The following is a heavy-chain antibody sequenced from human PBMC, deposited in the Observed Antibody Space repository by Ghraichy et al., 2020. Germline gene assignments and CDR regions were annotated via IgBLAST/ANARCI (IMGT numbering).Heavy chain of an antibody. D-gene: IGHD6-13*01. V-gene: IGHV3-23*01. Sequence: LSLTCAASGFTFSSYVLSWVRQAPGKGLEWVSAISGSGDSTYYPDSVKGRFTISRDNSKNTLYLQMNSLRVGDTAVYYCAKGIAAGTSTISYYYNGMDVWGQGSTVTFSS. CDR2: ISGSGDST. CDR1: GFTFSSYV. CDR3: AKGIAAGTSTISYYYNGMDV. J-gene: IGHJ6*02.